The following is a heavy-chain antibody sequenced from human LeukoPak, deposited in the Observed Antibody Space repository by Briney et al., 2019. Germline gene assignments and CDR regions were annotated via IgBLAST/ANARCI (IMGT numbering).Heavy chain of an antibody. Sequence: GGSLRLSRAASGFTFSSYSMNWVRQAPGKGLGWVSYISSSSTIYYADSVKGRFTISRDNAKNSLYLQMNSLRAEDTAVYYCARGLAESGASRYYYYYMDVWGKGTTVTVSS. V-gene: IGHV3-48*04. D-gene: IGHD1-14*01. CDR2: ISSSSTI. CDR1: GFTFSSYS. CDR3: ARGLAESGASRYYYYYMDV. J-gene: IGHJ6*03.